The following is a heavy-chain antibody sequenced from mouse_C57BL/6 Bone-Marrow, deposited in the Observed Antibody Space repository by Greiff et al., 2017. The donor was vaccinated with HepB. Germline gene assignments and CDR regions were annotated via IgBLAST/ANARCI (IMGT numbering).Heavy chain of an antibody. CDR1: GYTFTSYG. J-gene: IGHJ3*01. CDR2: IYPRSGNT. CDR3: ARHLYRCSFAY. Sequence: VQLQESGAELARPGASVKLSCKASGYTFTSYGIRWVKQRPGQGLEWIGEIYPRSGNTYYNEKFKGKATLTADKSTSTAYMELRSLTSEVSAVYCCARHLYRCSFAYWGQETLVTVSA. V-gene: IGHV1-81*01. D-gene: IGHD1-1*01.